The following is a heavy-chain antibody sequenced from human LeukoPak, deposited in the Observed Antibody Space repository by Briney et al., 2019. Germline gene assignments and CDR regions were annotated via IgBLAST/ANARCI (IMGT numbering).Heavy chain of an antibody. D-gene: IGHD2-2*01. V-gene: IGHV4-34*01. CDR1: GGSFSGYY. CDR2: INHSGST. CDR3: ARGRRKLGYCSSTSCAAPDY. Sequence: SETLSLTCAVYGGSFSGYYWSWIRQPPGKGLEWIGEINHSGSTNYNPSLKSRVTISVDTSKNQFSLKLGSVTAADTAVYYCARGRRKLGYCSSTSCAAPDYWGEGPLVTVSS. J-gene: IGHJ4*02.